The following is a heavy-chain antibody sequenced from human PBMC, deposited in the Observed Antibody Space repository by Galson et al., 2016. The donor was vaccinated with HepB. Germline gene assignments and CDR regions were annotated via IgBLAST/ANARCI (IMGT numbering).Heavy chain of an antibody. CDR3: ASSRNHHDSSDYLLDASDI. V-gene: IGHV3-48*02. CDR1: GFTFSSYR. D-gene: IGHD3-22*01. Sequence: SLRLSCAASGFTFSSYRMNWVRSAPGKGLEWISSISSRSSTIYYADSVPGRFTISRDNAKNSLYLQMNRLRDEDTAVYYCASSRNHHDSSDYLLDASDIWGQGTMVTVSS. CDR2: ISSRSSTI. J-gene: IGHJ3*02.